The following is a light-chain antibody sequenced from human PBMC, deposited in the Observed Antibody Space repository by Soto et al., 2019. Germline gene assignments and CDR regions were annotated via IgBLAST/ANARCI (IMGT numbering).Light chain of an antibody. J-gene: IGKJ1*01. CDR1: QSVSSSH. CDR3: QQYGSSRWT. CDR2: GAS. V-gene: IGKV3-20*01. Sequence: EIVLTQSPGTLSLSPGERATLSCRASQSVSSSHLAWYQQKPGQAPRLLIYGASSRATGIPDRFSGSGSGTDFTFTISILEPEDFAVYYCQQYGSSRWTFGQGTKVDIK.